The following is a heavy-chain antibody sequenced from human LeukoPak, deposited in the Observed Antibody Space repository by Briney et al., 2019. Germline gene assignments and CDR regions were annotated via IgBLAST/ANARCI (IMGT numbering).Heavy chain of an antibody. CDR2: ISGSGGST. D-gene: IGHD3-22*01. Sequence: PGGSLRLSCAASGFTFSSYAMSWVRQAPGKGLEWVSAISGSGGSTYYADSVKGRFTISRDNSKNTLYLQMNSLRAEDTAVYYCAKGATYYYDSSGYAWGYWGQGTLVTVSS. V-gene: IGHV3-23*01. CDR3: AKGATYYYDSSGYAWGY. J-gene: IGHJ4*02. CDR1: GFTFSSYA.